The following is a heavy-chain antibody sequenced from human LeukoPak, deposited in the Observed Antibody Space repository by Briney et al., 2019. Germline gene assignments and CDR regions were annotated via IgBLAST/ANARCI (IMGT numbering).Heavy chain of an antibody. CDR1: GYTFTSYD. CDR3: ARNGDLYYFDY. CDR2: MNPNSGNT. V-gene: IGHV1-8*01. D-gene: IGHD4-17*01. Sequence: ASVKVSCKASGYTFTSYDINWVRQATGQGLEWMGWMNPNSGNTGYVQKFQGRVTMTTDTSTSTAYMELRSLRSDDTAVYYCARNGDLYYFDYWGQGTLVTVSS. J-gene: IGHJ4*02.